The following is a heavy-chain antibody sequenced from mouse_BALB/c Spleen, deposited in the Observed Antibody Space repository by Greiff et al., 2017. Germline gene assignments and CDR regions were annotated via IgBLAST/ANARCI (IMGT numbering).Heavy chain of an antibody. CDR1: GFTFSSYA. V-gene: IGHV5-9-3*01. Sequence: EVKLVESGGGLVKPGGSLKLSCAASGFTFSSYAMSWVRQTPEQRLEWVATISSGGSYTDYADSVKGRFTISGDNAKNTLYLQMSSLMSEDTAMYYCASGVDDGYAMDYWGQGTSVTVSS. CDR3: ASGVDDGYAMDY. CDR2: ISSGGSYT. J-gene: IGHJ4*01. D-gene: IGHD2-3*01.